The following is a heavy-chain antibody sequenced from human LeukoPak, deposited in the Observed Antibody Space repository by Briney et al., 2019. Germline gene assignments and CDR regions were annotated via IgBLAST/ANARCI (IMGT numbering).Heavy chain of an antibody. D-gene: IGHD3-10*01. CDR1: GYTFTSYY. Sequence: ASVKVSCKASGYTFTSYYIHWVRQAPGQGLEWMGIINPGGGTTSYAQKFQGRVTMTRDMSTSTVYMELSSLRSEDTAVYYCATDARSARGAFDIWGQGTMVTVSS. CDR3: ATDARSARGAFDI. J-gene: IGHJ3*02. CDR2: INPGGGTT. V-gene: IGHV1-46*01.